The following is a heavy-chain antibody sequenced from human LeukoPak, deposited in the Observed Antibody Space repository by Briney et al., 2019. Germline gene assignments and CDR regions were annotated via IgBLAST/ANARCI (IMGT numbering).Heavy chain of an antibody. J-gene: IGHJ5*02. CDR2: ISSSSSYI. Sequence: PGGSLRLSCAASGFTFSSYSMNWVRQAPGKGLEWVSSISSSSSYIYYADLVKGRFTISRDNAKNSLYLQMNSLRAEDTAVYYCARDRDIAAAGPYNWFDPWGQGTLVTVSS. V-gene: IGHV3-21*01. CDR1: GFTFSSYS. D-gene: IGHD6-13*01. CDR3: ARDRDIAAAGPYNWFDP.